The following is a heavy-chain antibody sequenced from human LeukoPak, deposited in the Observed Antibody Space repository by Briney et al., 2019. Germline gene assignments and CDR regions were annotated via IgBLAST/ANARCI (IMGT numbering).Heavy chain of an antibody. CDR3: TRGGANTSYYWFY. CDR1: GLTFSSYR. Sequence: GGSLRLSCSVYGLTFSSYRMTWVRQSPGKGLEWVATITKDGGDKFYADSVRGRFTISRDNAKSSLYLQMDRLRGEDTAVYYCTRGGANTSYYWFYWGPGTLVMVSS. D-gene: IGHD3-10*01. CDR2: ITKDGGDK. V-gene: IGHV3-7*03. J-gene: IGHJ4*02.